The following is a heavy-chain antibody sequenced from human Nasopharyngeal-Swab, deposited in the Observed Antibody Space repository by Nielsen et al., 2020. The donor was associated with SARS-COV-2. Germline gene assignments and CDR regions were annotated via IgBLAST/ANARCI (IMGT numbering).Heavy chain of an antibody. CDR2: NSRADT. CDR1: GYTFTNND. V-gene: IGHV1-18*04. J-gene: IGHJ4*02. CDR3: ARVGASGYYFDY. D-gene: IGHD1-1*01. Sequence: ASVKASGKTSGYTFTNNDIRWERKAPGQRLEWLGWNSRADTTYAQNLQGRVTMTTDSSTSTAYMELRRLRSDDTAVYYRARVGASGYYFDYWGQGTLVTVSS.